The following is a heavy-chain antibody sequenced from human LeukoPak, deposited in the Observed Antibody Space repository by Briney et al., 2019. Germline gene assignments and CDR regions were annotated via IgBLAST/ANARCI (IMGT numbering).Heavy chain of an antibody. CDR1: GGSISSGGYY. CDR2: IYYSGST. D-gene: IGHD3-22*01. J-gene: IGHJ4*02. V-gene: IGHV4-39*01. Sequence: SETLSLTCTVSGGSISSGGYYWGWIRQPPGKGLEWIGNIYYSGSTYYNPSLRSRLTISLDTSKNQFSLTLSSVTAADTAVYYRARLQYYYDSNGYYSLYYFDYWGQGTVVTVSS. CDR3: ARLQYYYDSNGYYSLYYFDY.